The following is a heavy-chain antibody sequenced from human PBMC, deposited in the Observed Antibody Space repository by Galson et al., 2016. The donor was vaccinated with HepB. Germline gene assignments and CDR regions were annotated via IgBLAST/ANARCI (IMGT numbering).Heavy chain of an antibody. CDR1: GFTFSSYW. CDR3: AKDLEGSGWFHDAFDI. V-gene: IGHV3-23*01. J-gene: IGHJ3*02. D-gene: IGHD6-19*01. Sequence: SLRLSCAASGFTFSSYWMSWVRQAPGKGLEWVSGINGIGGSTFYADSVKGRFTISRDNSKNTLYLEMNSLRVEDTAVYYCAKDLEGSGWFHDAFDIWGQGTMFTVSS. CDR2: INGIGGST.